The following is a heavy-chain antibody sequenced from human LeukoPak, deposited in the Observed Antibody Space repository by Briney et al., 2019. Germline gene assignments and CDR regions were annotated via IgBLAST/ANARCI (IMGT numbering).Heavy chain of an antibody. CDR1: GFSVSNNY. CDR3: ASYSGSYFPFDY. CDR2: IYSGGST. D-gene: IGHD3-10*01. J-gene: IGHJ4*02. V-gene: IGHV3-53*01. Sequence: PGGSLRLSCAVSGFSVSNNYMSWVRQAPGKGLEWVSVIYSGGSTYYADSVKGRFTISRDNSKNMLYLQMNSLRAEDTAVYYCASYSGSYFPFDYWGQGTLVTVSS.